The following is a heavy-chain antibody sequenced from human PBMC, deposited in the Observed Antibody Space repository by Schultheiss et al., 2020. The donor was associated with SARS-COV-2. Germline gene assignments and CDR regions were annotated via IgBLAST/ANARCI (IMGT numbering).Heavy chain of an antibody. CDR3: AKGPRSIIRTDY. J-gene: IGHJ4*02. V-gene: IGHV4-31*03. Sequence: SQTLSLTCTVSGGSISSGGYYWSWIRQHPGKGLEWIGYIYYSGSTYYNPSLKSRVTISVDTSKNQFSLKLSSVTAADTAVYYCAKGPRSIIRTDYWGQGTLVTVSS. D-gene: IGHD6-6*01. CDR1: GGSISSGGYY. CDR2: IYYSGST.